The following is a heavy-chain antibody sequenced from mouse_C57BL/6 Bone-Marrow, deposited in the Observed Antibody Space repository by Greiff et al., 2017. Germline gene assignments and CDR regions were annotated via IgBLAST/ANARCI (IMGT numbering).Heavy chain of an antibody. CDR2: FHPYNDDT. V-gene: IGHV1-47*01. J-gene: IGHJ4*01. CDR3: ARGGNQGAMDY. CDR1: GYTFTTYP. D-gene: IGHD2-1*01. Sequence: QVHVKQSGAELVKPGASVKMSCKASGYTFTTYPIEWMKQNHGKSLEWIGNFHPYNDDTKSNETFKGKATLTVEKSSSTVYLELSRLTSDDSAVDYCARGGNQGAMDYWGQGTSVTVSS.